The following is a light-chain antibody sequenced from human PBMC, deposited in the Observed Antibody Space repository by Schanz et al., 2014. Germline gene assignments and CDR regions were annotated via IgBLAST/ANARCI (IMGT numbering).Light chain of an antibody. CDR1: QSVSRY. Sequence: EIVMTQSPATLSVSPGERATLSCRASQSVSRYLAWYQQKPGQAPRLLISDASTRATGVPARFSGSGSGTEFSLTISSLQSEDFAVYYCLQYNDWPRTFGQGTQVDNK. J-gene: IGKJ1*01. V-gene: IGKV3-15*01. CDR3: LQYNDWPRT. CDR2: DAS.